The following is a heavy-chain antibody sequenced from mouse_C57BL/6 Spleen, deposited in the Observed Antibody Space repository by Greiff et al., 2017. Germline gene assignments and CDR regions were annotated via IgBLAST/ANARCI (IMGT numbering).Heavy chain of an antibody. V-gene: IGHV1-64*01. CDR2: IHPNSGST. CDR3: ARRGTGDNFDY. D-gene: IGHD2-14*01. Sequence: QVQLQQPGAELVKPGASVKLSCKASGYTFTSYWMHWVKQRPGQGLEWIGMIHPNSGSTNYNEKFKSKATLTVDKSSSTAYMQLSSLTSEDSAVYYCARRGTGDNFDYWGQGTTLTVSS. CDR1: GYTFTSYW. J-gene: IGHJ2*01.